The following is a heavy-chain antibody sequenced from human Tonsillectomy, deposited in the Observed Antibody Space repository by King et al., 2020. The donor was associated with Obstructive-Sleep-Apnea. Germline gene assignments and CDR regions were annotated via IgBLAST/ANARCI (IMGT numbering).Heavy chain of an antibody. D-gene: IGHD2-2*01. CDR1: GFTFSDYT. CDR3: ARVDCVSISCSNNYFDS. CDR2: IGSPSTYT. V-gene: IGHV3-21*01. Sequence: VQLVESGGGLVKPGGSLRLSCAASGFTFSDYTMNWVRQAPGKGLEWVASIGSPSTYTYFADSLKGRFTVSRDNAKNSLFLQMNSLRAEDTAVYYCARVDCVSISCSNNYFDSWGQGTLVTVSS. J-gene: IGHJ4*02.